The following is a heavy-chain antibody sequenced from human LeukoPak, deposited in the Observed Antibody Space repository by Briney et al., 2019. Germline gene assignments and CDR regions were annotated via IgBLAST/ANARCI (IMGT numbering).Heavy chain of an antibody. Sequence: GGTLRLSCAASGFTFSSYWMSWVRQAPGNGLEGVANIKEDGSEKYYVDSVKGRFTISRDNAKNSLYLQMSSLRAEDTALYYCARADPDDWYYDYYMDVWGKGTTVTVSS. CDR1: GFTFSSYW. J-gene: IGHJ6*03. D-gene: IGHD3-3*01. CDR2: IKEDGSEK. CDR3: ARADPDDWYYDYYMDV. V-gene: IGHV3-7*03.